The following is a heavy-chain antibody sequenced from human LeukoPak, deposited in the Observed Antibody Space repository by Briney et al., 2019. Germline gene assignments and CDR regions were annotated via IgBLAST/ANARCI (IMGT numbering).Heavy chain of an antibody. D-gene: IGHD3-22*01. CDR2: IYYSGST. Sequence: SETLSLTCTVSGGSISSGGYYWSWIRQHPGKGLEWIGYIYYSGSTYYNPSLKSRVTISVDTSKNQFSLKLSSVTAADTAVYYCARGTYYYDSSGTPGHAFDIWGQGTMVTVSS. CDR1: GGSISSGGYY. CDR3: ARGTYYYDSSGTPGHAFDI. V-gene: IGHV4-31*03. J-gene: IGHJ3*02.